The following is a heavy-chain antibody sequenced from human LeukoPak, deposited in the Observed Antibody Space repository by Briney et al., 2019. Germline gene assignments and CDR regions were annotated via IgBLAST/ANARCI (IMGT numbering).Heavy chain of an antibody. CDR1: GYTFTGYY. CDR3: AKDQSSDWYGYYYYYMDV. CDR2: INPNSGDT. D-gene: IGHD6-19*01. Sequence: ASVKVSCKASGYTFTGYYMHWVRQAPGQGLEWMGWINPNSGDTNYAQKFQGRVTMTRDTSSSTVYMDLSRLRSDDTAVYYCAKDQSSDWYGYYYYYMDVWGKGTTVTISS. V-gene: IGHV1-2*02. J-gene: IGHJ6*03.